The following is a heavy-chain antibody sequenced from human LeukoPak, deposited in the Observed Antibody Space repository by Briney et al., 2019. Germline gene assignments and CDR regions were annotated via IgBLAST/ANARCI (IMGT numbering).Heavy chain of an antibody. CDR3: ARCPGYCSSTGCYLSWFDP. J-gene: IGHJ5*02. CDR2: INHSGST. D-gene: IGHD2-2*01. Sequence: SETLSLTCAVYGGSFSGYYWSWIRQPPGKGLEWIGEINHSGSTNYNPSLKSRVTISVDTSKNQFSLKLSSVTAADTAVYYCARCPGYCSSTGCYLSWFDPWGQGTLVTVSS. V-gene: IGHV4-34*01. CDR1: GGSFSGYY.